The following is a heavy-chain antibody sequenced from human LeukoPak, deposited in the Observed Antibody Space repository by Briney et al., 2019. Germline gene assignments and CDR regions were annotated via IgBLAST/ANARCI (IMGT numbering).Heavy chain of an antibody. J-gene: IGHJ4*02. Sequence: PGGSLRLSCAASGFTFSSYGMHWVRQAPGRGLEWVAVIWYDGSNKYYADSVKGRFTISRDNSKNTLHLQMNSLRAEDTAVYYCAKGLDPVLTYFDYWGQGTLVSVSS. CDR3: AKGLDPVLTYFDY. CDR2: IWYDGSNK. V-gene: IGHV3-33*06. D-gene: IGHD2-8*02. CDR1: GFTFSSYG.